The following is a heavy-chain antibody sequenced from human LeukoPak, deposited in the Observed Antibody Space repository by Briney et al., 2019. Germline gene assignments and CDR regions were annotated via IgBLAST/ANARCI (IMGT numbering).Heavy chain of an antibody. CDR3: AREGYYYDSSGYSNWFDP. D-gene: IGHD3-22*01. J-gene: IGHJ5*02. CDR2: ISSSSSII. V-gene: IGHV3-48*01. CDR1: GFTSNNYD. Sequence: GGSLRLSCAASGFTSNNYDMNWVRQAPGKGLEWVSYISSSSSIIYYADSVKGRFTISRDTAKNSLYLQMNSLRAEDTAVYYCAREGYYYDSSGYSNWFDPWGQGTLVTVSS.